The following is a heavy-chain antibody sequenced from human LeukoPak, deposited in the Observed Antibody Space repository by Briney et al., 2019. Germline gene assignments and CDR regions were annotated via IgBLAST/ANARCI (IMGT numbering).Heavy chain of an antibody. J-gene: IGHJ4*02. CDR1: GGSISSHY. D-gene: IGHD3-9*01. V-gene: IGHV4-59*11. CDR3: ARSAYDILTGYYHPYYFDY. Sequence: PSETLSLTCTVSGGSISSHYWSWIRQPPGMGLEWIGYIYYSGSTNYNPSLKSRVTISVDTSKNQFSLKLSSVTAADTVVYYCARSAYDILTGYYHPYYFDYWGQGTLVTVSS. CDR2: IYYSGST.